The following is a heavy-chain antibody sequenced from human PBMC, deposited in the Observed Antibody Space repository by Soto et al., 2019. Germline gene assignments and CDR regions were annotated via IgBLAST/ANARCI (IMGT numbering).Heavy chain of an antibody. J-gene: IGHJ5*02. CDR2: MYVTGAV. D-gene: IGHD2-21*01. Sequence: TLSLTCSVSVAALNSGNYYWSWIRQVPGKGLEWIGHMYVTGAVDYNPSLRDRITISQDTSERQFSLNLRLVTAADTAVYYCARLRIATNNYKWFDPWGQGTLVTVSS. CDR1: VAALNSGNYY. V-gene: IGHV4-31*03. CDR3: ARLRIATNNYKWFDP.